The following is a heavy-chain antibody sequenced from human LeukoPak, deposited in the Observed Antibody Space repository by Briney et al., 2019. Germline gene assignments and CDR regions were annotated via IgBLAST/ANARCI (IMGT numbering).Heavy chain of an antibody. Sequence: ASVKVSCKASGYTFTSYYTHWVRQAPGQGLEWMGIINPSGGSTSYAQKFQGRVTITADESTSTAYMELSSLRSEDTAVYYCALGRYDRGDVLRYFDWLLLELDYWGQGTLVTVSS. CDR2: INPSGGST. J-gene: IGHJ4*02. V-gene: IGHV1-46*01. D-gene: IGHD3-9*01. CDR3: ALGRYDRGDVLRYFDWLLLELDY. CDR1: GYTFTSYY.